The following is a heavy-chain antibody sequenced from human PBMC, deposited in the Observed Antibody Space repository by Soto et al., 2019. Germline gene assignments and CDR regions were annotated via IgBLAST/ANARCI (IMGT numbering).Heavy chain of an antibody. CDR3: ARGRSDYGDYKGRAAFDI. D-gene: IGHD4-17*01. V-gene: IGHV4-31*03. CDR2: IYYSGST. CDR1: GGSISSGGYY. Sequence: QVQLQESGPGLVKPSQTLSLTCTVSGGSISSGGYYWSWIRQHPGKGLEWIGYIYYSGSTYYNPSLKSRVTISVDTSKNQFSLKLSSVTAADTAVYYCARGRSDYGDYKGRAAFDIWGQGTMVTVSS. J-gene: IGHJ3*02.